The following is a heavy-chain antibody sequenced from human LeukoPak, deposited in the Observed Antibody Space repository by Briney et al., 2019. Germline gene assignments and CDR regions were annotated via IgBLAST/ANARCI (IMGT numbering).Heavy chain of an antibody. D-gene: IGHD6-19*01. J-gene: IGHJ6*02. Sequence: PGGSLRLSCAASGFTFSSYAMSWVRQAPGKGLEWVSAISGSGGSTYYADSVKGRFTISRDNSKNTLYLQMNSLRAGDTAVYYCARFSHSSGWAPGHYYYYGMDVWGQGTTVTVSS. V-gene: IGHV3-23*01. CDR1: GFTFSSYA. CDR2: ISGSGGST. CDR3: ARFSHSSGWAPGHYYYYGMDV.